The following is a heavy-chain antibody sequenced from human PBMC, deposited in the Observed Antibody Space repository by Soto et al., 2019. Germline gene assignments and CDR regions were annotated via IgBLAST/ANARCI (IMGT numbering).Heavy chain of an antibody. CDR2: INHSGST. V-gene: IGHV4-34*01. D-gene: IGHD2-15*01. J-gene: IGHJ4*02. CDR3: ARYCSGGSCYGFDY. CDR1: GGSFSNYY. Sequence: QVQLQQWGAGLLKPSETLSLTCAVYGGSFSNYYWSWIRQPPGKGLEWIGEINHSGSTNYNPSLKSRVTISVDTSKNQFSLKLSSVTAVDTAVYYCARYCSGGSCYGFDYWGQGTLVTVSS.